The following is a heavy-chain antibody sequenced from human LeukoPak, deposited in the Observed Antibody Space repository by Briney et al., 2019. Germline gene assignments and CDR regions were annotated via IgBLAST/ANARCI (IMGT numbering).Heavy chain of an antibody. Sequence: PGGSLRLSCAAPGFTFSSYGMHWVRQASGKGLEWVGRIRSKTHTYATAYAASVKGRFTISRDDSKNTAYLQMNSLKTEDTAVYYCTRHGGRDYYDSSEDAFDIWGQGTMVTVSS. CDR2: IRSKTHTYAT. CDR1: GFTFSSYG. D-gene: IGHD3-22*01. J-gene: IGHJ3*02. CDR3: TRHGGRDYYDSSEDAFDI. V-gene: IGHV3-73*01.